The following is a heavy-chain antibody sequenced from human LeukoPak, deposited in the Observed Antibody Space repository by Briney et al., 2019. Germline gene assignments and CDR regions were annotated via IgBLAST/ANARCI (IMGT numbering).Heavy chain of an antibody. CDR2: IKKDGSET. Sequence: GGSLRLSCVASGLTFSNSWMTRVRQAPGKGLEWVANIKKDGSETYYVDSVRGRFTVSRDNSKNTLYLQMNSLRAEDTAVYYCAKGGIAAQNDYWGQGTLVTVSS. J-gene: IGHJ4*02. CDR1: GLTFSNSW. D-gene: IGHD6-13*01. V-gene: IGHV3-7*03. CDR3: AKGGIAAQNDY.